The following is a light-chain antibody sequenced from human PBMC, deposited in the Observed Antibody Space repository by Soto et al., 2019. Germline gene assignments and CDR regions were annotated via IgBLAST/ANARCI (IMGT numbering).Light chain of an antibody. V-gene: IGLV2-8*01. J-gene: IGLJ2*01. CDR2: EVN. CDR1: SSDIGSYNY. Sequence: QSALTQPPSASGSPGQSVTISCTGTSSDIGSYNYVSWYQQHPDKAPKLMIYEVNKRPSGVPDRFSGSKSGNTASLTVSGLQAEDEADYNCTSYAGYNDPVVFGGGTKLTVL. CDR3: TSYAGYNDPVV.